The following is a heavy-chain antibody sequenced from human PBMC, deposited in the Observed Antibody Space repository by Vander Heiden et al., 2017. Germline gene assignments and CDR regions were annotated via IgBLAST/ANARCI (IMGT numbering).Heavy chain of an antibody. D-gene: IGHD2-8*02. CDR3: ANKLGYCSGGDCAVDY. CDR2: ISGSSDVT. J-gene: IGHJ4*02. Sequence: EVQLLESGGGLVQPGGSLRLSCAASGFPFSNFAMNWVRQAPGKGLEWVSTISGSSDVTHYADSVKGRFTVSRDNSKNTLYLQMNSLRAGDTAIYYCANKLGYCSGGDCAVDYWGQGTLVTVSS. CDR1: GFPFSNFA. V-gene: IGHV3-23*01.